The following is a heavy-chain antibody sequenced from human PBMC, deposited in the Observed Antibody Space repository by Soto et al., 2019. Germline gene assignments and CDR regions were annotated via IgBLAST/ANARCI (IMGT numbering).Heavy chain of an antibody. CDR2: IWYDGSNK. D-gene: IGHD6-19*01. CDR1: GFTFSSYG. Sequence: GGSLRLSCAASGFTFSSYGMHLVRQAPGKGLEWVAVIWYDGSNKYYADSVKGRFTISRDNSKNALYLQMNSLRAEDTAVYYCARDQGLAGTDYWGQGTLVTVSS. CDR3: ARDQGLAGTDY. V-gene: IGHV3-33*01. J-gene: IGHJ4*02.